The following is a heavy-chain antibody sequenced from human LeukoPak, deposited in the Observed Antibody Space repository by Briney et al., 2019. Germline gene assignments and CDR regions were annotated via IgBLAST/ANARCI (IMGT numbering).Heavy chain of an antibody. CDR2: INTNTGNP. CDR1: GYTFTGYY. Sequence: ASVKVSCKASGYTFTGYYMHWVRQAPGQGLEWMGWINTNTGNPTYAQGLTGRFVFSLDTSVSTAYLQISSLKAEDTAVYYCARLGGMIVADWGQGTLVTVSS. V-gene: IGHV7-4-1*02. CDR3: ARLGGMIVAD. J-gene: IGHJ4*02. D-gene: IGHD3-22*01.